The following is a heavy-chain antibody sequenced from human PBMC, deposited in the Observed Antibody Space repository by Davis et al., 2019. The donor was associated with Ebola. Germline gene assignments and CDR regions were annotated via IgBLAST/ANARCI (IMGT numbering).Heavy chain of an antibody. D-gene: IGHD1-1*01. V-gene: IGHV4-61*01. J-gene: IGHJ4*02. Sequence: SETLSLTCTVSGDSVSSDTYYWSWFRQPPGKGLEWIGYIYYTGRANYSPSLKSRAMISVDTSRDQFSLRLTSVTAADTAVYYCARMSDWNPDYWGQGALVTVSS. CDR3: ARMSDWNPDY. CDR1: GDSVSSDTYY. CDR2: IYYTGRA.